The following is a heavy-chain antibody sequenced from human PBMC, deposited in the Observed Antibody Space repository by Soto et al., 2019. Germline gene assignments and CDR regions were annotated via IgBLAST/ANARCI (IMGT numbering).Heavy chain of an antibody. D-gene: IGHD2-2*01. Sequence: GGSLRLSCAASGFTFSSYAMSWVRQAPGKGLEWVSAISGSGGSTYYADSVKGRFTISRDKSKNTLYLQMNSLRAEDTAVYYCAKDKEAIPAAPDAFDTWGQGTMVTVSS. J-gene: IGHJ3*02. CDR3: AKDKEAIPAAPDAFDT. CDR2: ISGSGGST. V-gene: IGHV3-23*01. CDR1: GFTFSSYA.